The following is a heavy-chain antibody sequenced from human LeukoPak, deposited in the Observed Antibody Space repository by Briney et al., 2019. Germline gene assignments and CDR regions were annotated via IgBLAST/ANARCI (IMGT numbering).Heavy chain of an antibody. CDR1: GYSFTNYW. J-gene: IGHJ4*02. CDR2: IYPGDSDS. CDR3: ARQSPGDIVVVPAATFDL. D-gene: IGHD2-2*01. Sequence: GESLKISCKGSGYSFTNYWIGWVRQMPGKGLEYMGIIYPGDSDSRYSPSFQGQVTISADKSISTAYLQWSSLRASDTAMYYRARQSPGDIVVVPAATFDLWGQGTLVTVSS. V-gene: IGHV5-51*01.